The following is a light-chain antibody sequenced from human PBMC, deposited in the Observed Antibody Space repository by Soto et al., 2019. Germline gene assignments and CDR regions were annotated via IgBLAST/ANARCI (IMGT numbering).Light chain of an antibody. Sequence: VLTQPPSASGTPGQRVTISCSGSTSNLGSNFVYWYQQVPGAAPKLLISRNDQRPSGVPDRFSGSKSGTSASLAISGLRSEDEADYHCAAWDDSLSGVVFGGGTKLTVL. CDR1: TSNLGSNF. CDR2: RND. CDR3: AAWDDSLSGVV. V-gene: IGLV1-47*01. J-gene: IGLJ3*02.